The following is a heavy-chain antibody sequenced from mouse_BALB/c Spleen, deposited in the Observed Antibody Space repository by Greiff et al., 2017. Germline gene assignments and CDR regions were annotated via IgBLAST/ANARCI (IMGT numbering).Heavy chain of an antibody. J-gene: IGHJ3*01. Sequence: EVKVVESGGGLVKPGGSLKLSCAASGFTFSSYTMSWVRQTPEKRLEWVATISSGGGNTYYPDSVKGRFTISRDNAKNNLYLQMSSLRSEDTALYYCARYYRYDRAWFAYWGQGTLVTVSA. V-gene: IGHV5-9*03. CDR2: ISSGGGNT. D-gene: IGHD2-14*01. CDR3: ARYYRYDRAWFAY. CDR1: GFTFSSYT.